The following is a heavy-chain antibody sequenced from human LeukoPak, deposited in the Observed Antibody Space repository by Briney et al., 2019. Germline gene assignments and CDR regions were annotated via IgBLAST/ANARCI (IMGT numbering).Heavy chain of an antibody. Sequence: GASVKVSCKASGYTFTSYGISWVRQAPGQGLEWMGWISAYNGNTNYAQKLQGRVTMTRDTSTSTVYMELSSLRSEDTAVYYCATRYCSGGSCPEQYYYYYGMDVWGQGTTVTVSS. CDR2: ISAYNGNT. D-gene: IGHD2-15*01. CDR3: ATRYCSGGSCPEQYYYYYGMDV. V-gene: IGHV1-18*01. CDR1: GYTFTSYG. J-gene: IGHJ6*02.